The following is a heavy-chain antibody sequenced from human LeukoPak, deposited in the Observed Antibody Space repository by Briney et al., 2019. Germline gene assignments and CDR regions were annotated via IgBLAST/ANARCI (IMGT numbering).Heavy chain of an antibody. CDR2: ISYDGSNK. J-gene: IGHJ6*03. CDR3: AVGATLYYYYYMDV. CDR1: GFTFSSYA. D-gene: IGHD1-26*01. V-gene: IGHV3-30-3*01. Sequence: GGSLRLSCAASGFTFSSYAMHWVRQAPGKGLEWVAVISYDGSNKYYADSVKGRFTISRDNSKNTLYLQMNSLRAEDTAVYYCAVGATLYYYYYMDVWGKGTTVTVSS.